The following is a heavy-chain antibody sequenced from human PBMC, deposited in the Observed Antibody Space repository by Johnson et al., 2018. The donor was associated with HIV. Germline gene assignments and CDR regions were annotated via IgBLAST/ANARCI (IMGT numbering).Heavy chain of an antibody. CDR3: ARAHYGSGSLDI. CDR1: GFTFSSYA. J-gene: IGHJ3*02. V-gene: IGHV3-30-3*01. D-gene: IGHD3-10*01. CDR2: ISYDGSNK. Sequence: QVQLVESGGGLIQPGGSLRLSCAASGFTFSSYAMHWVRQAPGKGLEWVAVISYDGSNKYYADSVKGRFTISRDNSKNTLYLQMNSLRAEDTAVYYCARAHYGSGSLDIWGQGTMVTVSS.